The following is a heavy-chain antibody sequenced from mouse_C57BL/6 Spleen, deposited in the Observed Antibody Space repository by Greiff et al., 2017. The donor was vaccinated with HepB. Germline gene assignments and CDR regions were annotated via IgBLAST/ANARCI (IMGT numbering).Heavy chain of an antibody. CDR2: IYPGDGDT. J-gene: IGHJ4*01. V-gene: IGHV1-80*01. CDR1: GYAFSSYW. Sequence: QVQLQQSGAELVKPGASVKISCKASGYAFSSYWMNWVKQRPGKGLEWIGQIYPGDGDTNYNGKFKGKATLTADKSSSTDYMQISSLTSEDSAVYCCARGYPGAMDYWGQGTSVTVSS. CDR3: ARGYPGAMDY.